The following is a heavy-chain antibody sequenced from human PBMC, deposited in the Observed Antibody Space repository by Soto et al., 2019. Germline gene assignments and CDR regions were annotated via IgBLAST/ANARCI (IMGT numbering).Heavy chain of an antibody. D-gene: IGHD2-8*01. Sequence: ASVKVSCKXSGYSFTDYHIHWVRQARGQGLEWLGRINPKSGGTSTAQKFQGWVTMTTDTSISTASMELTRLTSDDTAIYYCARGDSTDCSNGVCSFFYNHDMDVWGQGTTVTVSS. CDR3: ARGDSTDCSNGVCSFFYNHDMDV. J-gene: IGHJ6*02. CDR1: GYSFTDYH. V-gene: IGHV1-2*04. CDR2: INPKSGGT.